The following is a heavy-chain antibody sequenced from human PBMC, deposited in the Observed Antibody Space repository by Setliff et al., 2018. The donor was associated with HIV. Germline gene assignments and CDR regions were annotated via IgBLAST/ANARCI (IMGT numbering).Heavy chain of an antibody. J-gene: IGHJ6*02. CDR2: ISAYNGNT. Sequence: ASVKVSCKPSGYTFTAYGLSWVRQAPGQGLEWMGWISAYNGNTNCAQNFVGRVTMTVDTSTSRAYMELRSLRSDDTAVYFCARLGSGWSDSYYYAMDIWGQGTTVTVSS. V-gene: IGHV1-18*01. D-gene: IGHD6-19*01. CDR1: GYTFTAYG. CDR3: ARLGSGWSDSYYYAMDI.